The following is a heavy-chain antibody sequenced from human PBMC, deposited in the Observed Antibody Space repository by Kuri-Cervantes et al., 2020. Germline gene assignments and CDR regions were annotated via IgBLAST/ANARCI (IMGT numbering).Heavy chain of an antibody. CDR1: EFTFSGNW. V-gene: IGHV3-7*01. CDR3: AKTPSITGDY. D-gene: IGHD3-10*01. Sequence: GGSLRLSCAASEFTFSGNWMSWVRQAPGKGLEWVANINPDGSIKYYVDSVKGRFTISRDNSKNTLYLQMNSLRAEDTAVYYCAKTPSITGDYWGQGTLVTVSS. J-gene: IGHJ4*02. CDR2: INPDGSIK.